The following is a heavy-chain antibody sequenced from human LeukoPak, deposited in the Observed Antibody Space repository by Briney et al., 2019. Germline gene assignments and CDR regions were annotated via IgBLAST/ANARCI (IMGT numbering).Heavy chain of an antibody. V-gene: IGHV3-30*02. D-gene: IGHD5-12*01. Sequence: GGSLRLSCAASGFTFSSYGMHWVHQAPGKGLEWVAFIRYDGSNKYYADSVKGRFTISRDNSKNTLYLQMNSLRAEDTAVYYCAKDRSWASGYNHPGYWGQGTLVTVSS. CDR3: AKDRSWASGYNHPGY. CDR2: IRYDGSNK. J-gene: IGHJ4*02. CDR1: GFTFSSYG.